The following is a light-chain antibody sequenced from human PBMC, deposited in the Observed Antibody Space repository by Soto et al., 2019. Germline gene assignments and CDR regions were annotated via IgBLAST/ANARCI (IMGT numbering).Light chain of an antibody. CDR3: QQYYETPPT. CDR1: QSVLFGSSNKNY. CDR2: WAS. J-gene: IGKJ1*01. V-gene: IGKV4-1*01. Sequence: DIVMTQSPDSLAVSLGERATIDCKSSQSVLFGSSNKNYLAWYQQKPGQPPKLLIYWASTRESGVPDRFRGSGSGTDFTLTITSLQAEDAAVYYCQQYYETPPTFGQGTKVDI.